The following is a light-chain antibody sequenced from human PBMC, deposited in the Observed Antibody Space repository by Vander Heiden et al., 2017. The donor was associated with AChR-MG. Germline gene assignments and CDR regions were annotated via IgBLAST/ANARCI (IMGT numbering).Light chain of an antibody. Sequence: DIVMTQSPDSLAVSLGERATINCKSSQSVLYSSNNKNYLAWYQQKPGQPPKLLIYWASTRESGVTDRFSGSGSGTDFTLTISSLQAEDVAVYYCQQDDSTPLTFGGGSKEEIK. J-gene: IGKJ4*01. CDR2: WAS. V-gene: IGKV4-1*01. CDR1: QSVLYSSNNKNY. CDR3: QQDDSTPLT.